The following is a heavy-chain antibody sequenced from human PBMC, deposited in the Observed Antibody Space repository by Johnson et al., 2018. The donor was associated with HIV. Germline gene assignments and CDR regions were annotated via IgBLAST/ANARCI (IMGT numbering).Heavy chain of an antibody. J-gene: IGHJ3*02. CDR1: GFPFSSYW. Sequence: VQLVESGGGVVQPGGSLRLSCAASGFPFSSYWMSWVRQAPGKGLEWVANIKQDGSEKYYVDSVKGRFTISRDNAKNSLYLQMNSLRAEDTAVYYCARDPDLDAFDIWGQGTMVTVSS. V-gene: IGHV3-7*01. CDR3: ARDPDLDAFDI. D-gene: IGHD1-14*01. CDR2: IKQDGSEK.